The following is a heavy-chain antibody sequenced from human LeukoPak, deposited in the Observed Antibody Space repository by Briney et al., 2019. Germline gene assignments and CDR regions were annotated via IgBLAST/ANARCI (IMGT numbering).Heavy chain of an antibody. J-gene: IGHJ4*02. CDR3: ARELEGYCSSTNCYADY. CDR1: GYTFNGYY. D-gene: IGHD2-2*01. CDR2: INPNSGGT. Sequence: ASVKVSCKASGYTFNGYYMHWVRQAPGQGLEWMGWINPNSGGTNYAQKFQGRVTMTRDTSISTAYMDLSSLRSDDTAVYYCARELEGYCSSTNCYADYWGQGTLVTVSS. V-gene: IGHV1-2*02.